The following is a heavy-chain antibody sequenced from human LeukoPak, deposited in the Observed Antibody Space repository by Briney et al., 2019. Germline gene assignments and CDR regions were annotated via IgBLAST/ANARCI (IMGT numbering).Heavy chain of an antibody. J-gene: IGHJ3*02. Sequence: ASVKVSCKASGYTFTSYGISWVRQAPGQGLEWMGWISAYNGNTNYAQKLQGRVTMTTDTSTSTAYMELRSLGSDDTAVYYCARDGDIVVERYLNAFDIWGQGTMVTVSS. CDR1: GYTFTSYG. CDR3: ARDGDIVVERYLNAFDI. V-gene: IGHV1-18*01. CDR2: ISAYNGNT. D-gene: IGHD2-2*01.